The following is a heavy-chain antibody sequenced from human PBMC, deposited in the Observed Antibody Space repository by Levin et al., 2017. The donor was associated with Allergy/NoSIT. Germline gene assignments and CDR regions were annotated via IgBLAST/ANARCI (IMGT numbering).Heavy chain of an antibody. D-gene: IGHD3-10*01. Sequence: GGSLRLSCTASGFIFSSYWMHWVRQAPGKGPVWVSRIKSDGSSTSYADSVKGRFTISRDNAKNTLYLQMNSLRAEDTAVYYCARPALWFGDNWFDPWGQGTLVTVSS. CDR1: GFIFSSYW. CDR2: IKSDGSST. J-gene: IGHJ5*02. CDR3: ARPALWFGDNWFDP. V-gene: IGHV3-74*01.